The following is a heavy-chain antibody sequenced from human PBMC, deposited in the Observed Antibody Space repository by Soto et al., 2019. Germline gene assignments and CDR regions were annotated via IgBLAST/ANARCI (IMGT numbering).Heavy chain of an antibody. D-gene: IGHD1-1*01. J-gene: IGHJ4*02. CDR3: AKRGRGNPES. Sequence: PWGSLRLSCAASGFSFVSYAMTWVRQAPGQGLAWVSGIRESGRAKNYADSVRGRFTISRDNSKTTLYLQMSSLRVEDTAVYCCAKRGRGNPESWGLGTLVTVSS. CDR1: GFSFVSYA. V-gene: IGHV3-23*01. CDR2: IRESGRAK.